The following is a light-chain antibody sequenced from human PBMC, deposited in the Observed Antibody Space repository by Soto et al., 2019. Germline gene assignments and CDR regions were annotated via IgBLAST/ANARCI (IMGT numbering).Light chain of an antibody. CDR3: QQYNNWPLT. CDR1: QSIGSN. Sequence: EIVMTQSPATLSVSPGERATLSCRASQSIGSNLAWYQQKPGQAPSPLIYGASSRPPVIPASSSGSESGTEFTLTISSLQSEDFAVYYCQQYNNWPLTFGPGTKVDIK. J-gene: IGKJ3*01. CDR2: GAS. V-gene: IGKV3-15*01.